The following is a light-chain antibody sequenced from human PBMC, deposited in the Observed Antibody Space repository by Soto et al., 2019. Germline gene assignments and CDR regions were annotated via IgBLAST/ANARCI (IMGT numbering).Light chain of an antibody. J-gene: IGKJ1*01. V-gene: IGKV1-39*01. CDR3: QQSYSTPRT. CDR1: QSISSY. CDR2: AAS. Sequence: DIQMTPSPSSLSASVGDRVTITCRASQSISSYLNWYQQKPGKAPKLLIYAASRLQSGVPSRFSGSGSGTEFTLTISSLQPEDFATYYCQQSYSTPRTFGQGTKVEIK.